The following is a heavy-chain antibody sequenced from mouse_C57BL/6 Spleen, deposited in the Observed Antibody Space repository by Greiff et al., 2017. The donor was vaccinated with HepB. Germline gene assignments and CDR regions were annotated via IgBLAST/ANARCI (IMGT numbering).Heavy chain of an antibody. V-gene: IGHV1-18*01. D-gene: IGHD1-1*01. J-gene: IGHJ3*01. CDR3: ARPYYGSRRGFAY. Sequence: EVKLQESGPELVKPGASVKIPCKASGYTFTDYNMDWVKQSHGKSLEWIGDINPNNGGTIYNQKFKGKATLTVDKSSSTAYMELRSLTSEDTAVYYCARPYYGSRRGFAYWGQGTLVTVSA. CDR1: GYTFTDYN. CDR2: INPNNGGT.